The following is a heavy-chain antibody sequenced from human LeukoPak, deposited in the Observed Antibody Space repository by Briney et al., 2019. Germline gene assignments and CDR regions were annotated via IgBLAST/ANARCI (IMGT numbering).Heavy chain of an antibody. CDR3: ARLDRFGANYYYMDV. Sequence: SETLSLTCTVSGGSISSYYWSWIRQPPEEGLEWIGYIYTSGSTNYHPSLKSRVTISVDTSKNQFSLKLNSVTAADTAVYYCARLDRFGANYYYMDVWGKGTSVTVSS. CDR1: GGSISSYY. V-gene: IGHV4-4*09. CDR2: IYTSGST. D-gene: IGHD3-10*01. J-gene: IGHJ6*03.